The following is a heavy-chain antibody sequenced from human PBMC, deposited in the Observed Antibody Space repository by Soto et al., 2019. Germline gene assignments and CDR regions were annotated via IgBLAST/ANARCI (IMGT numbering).Heavy chain of an antibody. CDR3: ARGPGIAAAGSPSDP. V-gene: IGHV4-59*01. CDR2: IYYSGST. J-gene: IGHJ5*02. Sequence: QMQLQESGPGLVKPSETLSLTCTVSGGSISDYYWSWIRQPPGKGLEWIGYIYYSGSTNYNPSLKSRVNMSVDTSKNQVSLKLTSVTTADTAVYYCARGPGIAAAGSPSDPWGQGTLVTVSS. D-gene: IGHD6-13*01. CDR1: GGSISDYY.